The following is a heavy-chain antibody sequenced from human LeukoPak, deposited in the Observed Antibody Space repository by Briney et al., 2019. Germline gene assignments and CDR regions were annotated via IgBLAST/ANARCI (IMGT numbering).Heavy chain of an antibody. J-gene: IGHJ4*02. Sequence: PRRSLRLSCAASGFTFSSYSMTWVRQAPGKGLASASVISGSGGATYYADSVKGRFTISRDNSKNTLCLQMNSLRAEDTAVYYCARAAMVRGVDYFDSWGQGTLVTVSS. D-gene: IGHD3-10*01. CDR1: GFTFSSYS. CDR2: ISGSGGAT. CDR3: ARAAMVRGVDYFDS. V-gene: IGHV3-23*01.